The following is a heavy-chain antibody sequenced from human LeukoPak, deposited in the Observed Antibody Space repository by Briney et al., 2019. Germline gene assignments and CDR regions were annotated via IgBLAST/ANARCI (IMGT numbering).Heavy chain of an antibody. J-gene: IGHJ4*02. Sequence: GGSLRLSCTASGLTFSTSGFNWVRQAPGKGLEWVASIGPTGSHRYHADSIKGRFTISRDNANNFLYLQMNSLRAEDTAVYYCATETNGRHYDYWGQGTLLTVSS. D-gene: IGHD1-14*01. CDR3: ATETNGRHYDY. CDR1: GLTFSTSG. CDR2: IGPTGSHR. V-gene: IGHV3-21*06.